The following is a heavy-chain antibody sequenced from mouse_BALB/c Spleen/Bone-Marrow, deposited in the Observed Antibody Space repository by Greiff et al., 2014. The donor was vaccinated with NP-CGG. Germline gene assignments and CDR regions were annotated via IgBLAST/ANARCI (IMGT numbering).Heavy chain of an antibody. CDR3: ARKGAMITHYYAMDY. CDR2: ISNGSSTI. V-gene: IGHV5-17*02. Sequence: DVQLQESGGGLVQPGGSRKLSCAASGFTFSSFGMHWVRQAPEKGLEWVAYISNGSSTIYYADTVKGRFTISRDNPKNTLFLQMTSLRPEDTAMYYCARKGAMITHYYAMDYWGQGTSVTVSS. J-gene: IGHJ4*01. D-gene: IGHD2-4*01. CDR1: GFTFSSFG.